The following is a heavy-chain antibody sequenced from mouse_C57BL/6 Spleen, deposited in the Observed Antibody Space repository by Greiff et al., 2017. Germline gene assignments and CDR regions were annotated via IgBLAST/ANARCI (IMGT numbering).Heavy chain of an antibody. Sequence: EVMLVESGGGLVQPGGSLKLSCAASGFTFSDYYMYWVRQTPEKRLEWVAYISNGGGSTYYPDTVKGRFTISRDNAKNTLYLQMSRLKSEDTAMYYCARRGLLSYAMDYWGQGTSVTVSS. V-gene: IGHV5-12*01. CDR2: ISNGGGST. D-gene: IGHD2-12*01. J-gene: IGHJ4*01. CDR3: ARRGLLSYAMDY. CDR1: GFTFSDYY.